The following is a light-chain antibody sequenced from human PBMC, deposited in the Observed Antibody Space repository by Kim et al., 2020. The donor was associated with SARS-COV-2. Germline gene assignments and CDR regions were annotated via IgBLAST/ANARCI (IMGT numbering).Light chain of an antibody. Sequence: VAQGQTASITCSGDKLGDKYACWYQQKPGQAPVVVIYQDSKRPSGIPERFSGSNSGNTATLTISGTQAMDEADYYCQAWDTSTVVFGGGTQLTVL. J-gene: IGLJ2*01. CDR2: QDS. CDR1: KLGDKY. CDR3: QAWDTSTVV. V-gene: IGLV3-1*01.